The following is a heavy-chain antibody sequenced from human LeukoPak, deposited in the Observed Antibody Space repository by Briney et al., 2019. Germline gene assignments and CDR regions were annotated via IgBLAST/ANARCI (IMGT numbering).Heavy chain of an antibody. Sequence: PSETLSLTCTVSGGSITTYYWSWIRQPPGKGLEWIGQIHSGGSANYNPSLKSRVAMSLDASKNQFSLKVSSVTAADTAIYYCARDILDVGATHYFDYWGQGSLVTVSS. CDR1: GGSITTYY. V-gene: IGHV4-59*01. CDR3: ARDILDVGATHYFDY. D-gene: IGHD1-26*01. J-gene: IGHJ4*02. CDR2: IHSGGSA.